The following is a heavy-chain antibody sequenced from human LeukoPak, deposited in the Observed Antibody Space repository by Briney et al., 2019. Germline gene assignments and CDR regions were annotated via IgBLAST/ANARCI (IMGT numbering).Heavy chain of an antibody. V-gene: IGHV3-48*03. Sequence: GGSLRLSCAASGFTFSSYEMNWVRQAPGKGLEWVSYISSSGNAVYYADSVKGRFTISRDNAKNSLYLQMNSLRAEDTAVYYCAKQQYGSGWYVPYYFDYWGQGTLVTVSS. CDR2: ISSSGNAV. CDR3: AKQQYGSGWYVPYYFDY. D-gene: IGHD6-19*01. CDR1: GFTFSSYE. J-gene: IGHJ4*02.